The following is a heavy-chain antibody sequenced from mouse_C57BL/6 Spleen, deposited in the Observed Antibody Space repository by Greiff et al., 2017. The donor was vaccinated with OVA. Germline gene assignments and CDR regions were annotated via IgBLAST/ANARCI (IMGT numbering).Heavy chain of an antibody. CDR3: ARRGNYYAMDY. CDR1: GYTFTSYW. D-gene: IGHD2-1*01. CDR2: IYPGSGST. J-gene: IGHJ4*01. Sequence: VQLQQPGAELVKPGASVKMSCKASGYTFTSYWITWVKQRPGQGLEWIGDIYPGSGSTNYNEKFKGKATLTVDTSSSTAYMQLSSLTSEDSAVYYCARRGNYYAMDYWGQGTSVTVSS. V-gene: IGHV1-55*01.